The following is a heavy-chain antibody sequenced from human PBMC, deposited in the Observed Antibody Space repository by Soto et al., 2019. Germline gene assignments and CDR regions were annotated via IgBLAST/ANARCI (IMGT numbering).Heavy chain of an antibody. Sequence: KASGYTVTSNGLSWVRQAPGQGLEWMGWINVYNGNAKYAQKFQGRVTMTTDTSTSTAYMELRSLRSDDTAVYYCAREGGYGVGYNGMDVWGQGTTVTVSS. CDR2: INVYNGNA. CDR3: AREGGYGVGYNGMDV. V-gene: IGHV1-18*01. J-gene: IGHJ6*02. CDR1: GYTVTSNG. D-gene: IGHD4-17*01.